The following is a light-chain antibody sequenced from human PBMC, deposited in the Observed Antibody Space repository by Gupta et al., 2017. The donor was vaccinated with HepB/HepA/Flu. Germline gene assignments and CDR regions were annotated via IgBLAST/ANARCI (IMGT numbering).Light chain of an antibody. J-gene: IGLJ3*02. CDR1: SSDVGGYNY. Sequence: QSALTQPASVSGSPGQSITISCTGTSSDVGGYNYVSWYQQHPGKAPKLMIYDVSNRPSGVSKRVSGSKSGNTASLTISGLQAEDEAEEYCSSYTSSSTLVFGGGTKLTVL. CDR3: SSYTSSSTLV. CDR2: DVS. V-gene: IGLV2-14*01.